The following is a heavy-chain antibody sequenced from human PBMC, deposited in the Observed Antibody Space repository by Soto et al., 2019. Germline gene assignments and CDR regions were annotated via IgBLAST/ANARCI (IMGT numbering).Heavy chain of an antibody. Sequence: ASVKVSCKSFGCSFTSFDVHWVRQASGQGLEWMGWMNPNSGNTDYAQRFQGRVTMTRNTSINTAYMELNSLTSDDTAVYYCARGDWFGNWLYPWGQGTLVTVSS. CDR3: ARGDWFGNWLYP. J-gene: IGHJ5*02. CDR1: GCSFTSFD. CDR2: MNPNSGNT. D-gene: IGHD3-9*01. V-gene: IGHV1-8*02.